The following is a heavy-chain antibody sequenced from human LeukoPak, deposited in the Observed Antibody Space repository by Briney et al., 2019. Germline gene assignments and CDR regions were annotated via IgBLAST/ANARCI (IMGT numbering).Heavy chain of an antibody. CDR1: GFTFSSYG. J-gene: IGHJ4*02. D-gene: IGHD1-26*01. Sequence: GGSLRLYCAASGFTFSSYGMHWVRQAPGKGLERVAFIRYDGSNKYYADSVKGRFTISRDNSKSTLYLQMNSLRAEDTAVYYCAKDRMPGSYLDYWGQGTLVTVSS. CDR3: AKDRMPGSYLDY. V-gene: IGHV3-30*02. CDR2: IRYDGSNK.